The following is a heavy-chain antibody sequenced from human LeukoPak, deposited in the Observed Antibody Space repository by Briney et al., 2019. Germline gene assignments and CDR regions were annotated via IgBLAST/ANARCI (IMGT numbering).Heavy chain of an antibody. V-gene: IGHV4-39*01. CDR1: GGSISSSSYY. J-gene: IGHJ4*02. Sequence: SETLSLTCTVSGGSISSSSYYWGWIRQPPGKGLEWIGSIYYSGSTYYNPSPKSRVTISVDTSKNQFSLKLSSVTAADTAVYYCARRRVTMVTKYYFDYWGQGTLVTVSS. CDR2: IYYSGST. CDR3: ARRRVTMVTKYYFDY. D-gene: IGHD3-10*01.